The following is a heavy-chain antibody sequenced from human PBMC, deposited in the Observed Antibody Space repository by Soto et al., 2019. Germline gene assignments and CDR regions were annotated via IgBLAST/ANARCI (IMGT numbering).Heavy chain of an antibody. D-gene: IGHD3-9*01. V-gene: IGHV3-15*07. CDR2: IKSKTDGGTT. Sequence: GGSLRLSCAASGFTFSNAWMNWVRQAPGKGLEWVGRIKSKTDGGTTDYAAPVKGRFTISRDDSKNTLYLQMNSLKTEDTAVYYCTTAESRYDILTGPPYWGQGTLVTVSS. CDR1: GFTFSNAW. J-gene: IGHJ4*02. CDR3: TTAESRYDILTGPPY.